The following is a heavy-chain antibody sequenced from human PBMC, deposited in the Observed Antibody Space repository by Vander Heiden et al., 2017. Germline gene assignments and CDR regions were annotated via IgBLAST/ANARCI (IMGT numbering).Heavy chain of an antibody. Sequence: EVQLVESGGGLVQPGGSLRPSCAASGFTFSSYWMRWVRQAPGRGLELVANIKEDGSEKYYVDSVKGRFTISRDNAKNSLYLQINSLRAEDTAVYYCARGGYGYFDYWGQGTLVIVSS. CDR3: ARGGYGYFDY. CDR1: GFTFSSYW. V-gene: IGHV3-7*01. J-gene: IGHJ4*02. D-gene: IGHD5-12*01. CDR2: IKEDGSEK.